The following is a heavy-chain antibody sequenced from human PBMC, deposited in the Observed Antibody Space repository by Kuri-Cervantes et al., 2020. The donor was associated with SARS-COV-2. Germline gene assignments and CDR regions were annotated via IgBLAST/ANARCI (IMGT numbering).Heavy chain of an antibody. Sequence: GESLKISCAASGFTFSSYGMHWVRQAPGKGLEWVAVISYDGSNKYYADSVKGRFTISRDNSKNTLYLQMNSLRAEDTAAYYCAKDWWSRGIAAAGRPTGVDYWGQGTLVTVSS. CDR2: ISYDGSNK. CDR3: AKDWWSRGIAAAGRPTGVDY. D-gene: IGHD6-13*01. V-gene: IGHV3-30*18. J-gene: IGHJ4*02. CDR1: GFTFSSYG.